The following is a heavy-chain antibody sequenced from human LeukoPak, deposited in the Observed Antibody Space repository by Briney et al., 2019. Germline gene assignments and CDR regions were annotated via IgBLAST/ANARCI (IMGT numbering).Heavy chain of an antibody. Sequence: PGGSLRLSCAASGFTFSSYWMHWVRQAPGKGLVWVSRINSDGSSTSYADSVKGRFIISRDNAKNTLYLQMNSLRAEDTAVYYCARDSPLGYCSGGSCSDAFDIWGQGTMVTVSS. CDR3: ARDSPLGYCSGGSCSDAFDI. J-gene: IGHJ3*02. CDR2: INSDGSST. V-gene: IGHV3-74*01. CDR1: GFTFSSYW. D-gene: IGHD2-15*01.